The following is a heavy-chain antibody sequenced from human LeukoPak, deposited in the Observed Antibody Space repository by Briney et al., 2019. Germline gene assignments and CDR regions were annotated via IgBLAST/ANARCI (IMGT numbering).Heavy chain of an antibody. CDR1: GFTFSSYS. Sequence: GGSLRLSCAASGFTFSSYSMNWVRQAPGKGLEWVSSISSSSSYIYYADSVKGRFTISRDNAKNSLYLQMNSLRAEDTAVYYCARDPYDIMSGTSKFDYWGQGTLVTVSS. J-gene: IGHJ4*02. CDR2: ISSSSSYI. CDR3: ARDPYDIMSGTSKFDY. V-gene: IGHV3-21*01. D-gene: IGHD1-26*01.